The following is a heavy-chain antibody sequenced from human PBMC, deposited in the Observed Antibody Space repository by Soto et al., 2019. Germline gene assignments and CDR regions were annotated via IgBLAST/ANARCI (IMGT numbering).Heavy chain of an antibody. J-gene: IGHJ4*02. CDR1: GFNFRSYA. CDR2: ISYDGNVK. V-gene: IGHV3-30-3*02. Sequence: GGSLRLSCAASGFNFRSYAMHWVRQAPGKGLDWVAVISYDGNVKYFADSVRGRFSISRDNSKNTLYLQMNSLRGEDTAVYYCAKSPGGVASMDPIDSWGQGTLVTVSS. CDR3: AKSPGGVASMDPIDS. D-gene: IGHD3-3*01.